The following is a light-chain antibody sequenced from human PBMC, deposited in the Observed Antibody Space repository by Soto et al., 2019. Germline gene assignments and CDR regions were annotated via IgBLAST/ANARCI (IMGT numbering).Light chain of an antibody. CDR3: QQVKSYPRT. CDR2: AAS. Sequence: DIQRTQSPSSLSASVGASVTITCRASQSISTFMAWYQQKPGKAPKLLIYAASSLHSGVPSRFSGSGSGTDFTLTISSLQPEDFATYYCQQVKSYPRTFGGGTKVDIK. CDR1: QSISTF. J-gene: IGKJ4*01. V-gene: IGKV1-12*01.